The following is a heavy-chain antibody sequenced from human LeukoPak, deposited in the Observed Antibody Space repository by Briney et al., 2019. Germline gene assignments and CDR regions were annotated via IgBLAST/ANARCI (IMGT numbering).Heavy chain of an antibody. V-gene: IGHV4-34*01. D-gene: IGHD4-17*01. J-gene: IGHJ4*02. CDR1: GGSFSGYY. Sequence: KPSETLSLTCAVHGGSFSGYYWSWIRQPPGKGLEWIGEINHSGSTNYNPSLKSRVTISVDTSKDQFSLKLSSVTAADTAVYYCAGSGDYFDYWGQGTLVTVSS. CDR3: AGSGDYFDY. CDR2: INHSGST.